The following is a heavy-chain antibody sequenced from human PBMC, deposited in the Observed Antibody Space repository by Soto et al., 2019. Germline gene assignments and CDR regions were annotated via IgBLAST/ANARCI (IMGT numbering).Heavy chain of an antibody. Sequence: SETLSLTCAVYGGSFSGYYWSWIRQPPGKGLEWIGEINHSGSTNYNPSLKSRVTISVDTSKNQFSLKLSSVTAADTAVYYCARRPTLNSIAGFYYGMDVWGQGTTVTASS. J-gene: IGHJ6*02. CDR1: GGSFSGYY. CDR2: INHSGST. D-gene: IGHD6-6*01. V-gene: IGHV4-34*01. CDR3: ARRPTLNSIAGFYYGMDV.